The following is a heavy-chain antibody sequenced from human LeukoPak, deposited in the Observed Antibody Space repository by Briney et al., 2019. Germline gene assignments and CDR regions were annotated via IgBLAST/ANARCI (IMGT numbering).Heavy chain of an antibody. CDR3: ARGRWDILTGYYTPYYFDY. D-gene: IGHD3-9*01. V-gene: IGHV1-18*04. J-gene: IGHJ4*02. CDR1: GYTFTSYG. Sequence: ASVQVSCKASGYTFTSYGISWVRQAPGQGLDWMGWISAYNGNTKYAQKLQGRVTMTTDTSTSTAYMELRSLRSDDTAVYYCARGRWDILTGYYTPYYFDYWGQGTLVTVSS. CDR2: ISAYNGNT.